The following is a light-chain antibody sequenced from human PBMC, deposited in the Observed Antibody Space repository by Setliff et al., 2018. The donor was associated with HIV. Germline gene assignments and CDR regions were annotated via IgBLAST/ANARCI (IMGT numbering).Light chain of an antibody. Sequence: SALAQPASVSGSRGQSITISCTGSSSDVGGYNYVSWYQHHPGKAPKLVIYEVSNRPSGVSNRFSGSKSGNTASLTISGLQAEDEADYYCSSFTVSSAPGVFGTGTKVTVL. CDR3: SSFTVSSAPGV. J-gene: IGLJ1*01. V-gene: IGLV2-14*01. CDR2: EVS. CDR1: SSDVGGYNY.